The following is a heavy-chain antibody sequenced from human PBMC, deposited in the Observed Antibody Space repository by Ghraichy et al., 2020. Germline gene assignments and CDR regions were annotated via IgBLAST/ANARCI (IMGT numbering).Heavy chain of an antibody. CDR2: VHYREST. V-gene: IGHV4-59*01. J-gene: IGHJ4*02. D-gene: IGHD5-12*01. Sequence: GSLRLSCTVSGGSISSYYWSWIRQPPGKGLEWIGLVHYRESTNYNPSVNGRVTISADKSKNQFSLRLTSVTPADTAAYYCARGTGWLPDEWGQGTLVTVSS. CDR3: ARGTGWLPDE. CDR1: GGSISSYY.